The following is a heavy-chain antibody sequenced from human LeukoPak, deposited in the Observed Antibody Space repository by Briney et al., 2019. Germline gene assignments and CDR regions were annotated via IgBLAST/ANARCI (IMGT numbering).Heavy chain of an antibody. CDR3: ARDSLIKDGYKE. V-gene: IGHV4-4*02. Sequence: SETLSLTCAVSGGSISSSNWWSWVRQPPGKGLEWIGSIYYSGSTYYNPSLKSRVTISVDTSKNQFSLKLSSVTAADTAVYYCARDSLIKDGYKEWGQGTLVTVSS. CDR1: GGSISSSNW. D-gene: IGHD5-24*01. J-gene: IGHJ4*02. CDR2: IYYSGST.